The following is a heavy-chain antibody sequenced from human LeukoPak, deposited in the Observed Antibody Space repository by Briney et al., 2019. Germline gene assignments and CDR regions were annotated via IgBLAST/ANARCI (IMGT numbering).Heavy chain of an antibody. D-gene: IGHD1-1*01. CDR1: GFSISTYA. CDR3: ARDWNGSGTAFDH. Sequence: PGGSLRLSCVASGFSISTYAMHWVRQAPGKGLEWVAIIWYDGSNENYADPVKGRFTISRDNAKNSLSLQMSGLRAEDTAVYYCARDWNGSGTAFDHWGQGTLVTVSS. J-gene: IGHJ4*02. V-gene: IGHV3-33*01. CDR2: IWYDGSNE.